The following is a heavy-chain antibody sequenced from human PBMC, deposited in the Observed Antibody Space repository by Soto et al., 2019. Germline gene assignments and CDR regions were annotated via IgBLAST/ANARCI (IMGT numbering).Heavy chain of an antibody. J-gene: IGHJ5*02. CDR1: GYTFTSYA. Sequence: QVQLVQSGTEVKKPGASVKVSCKASGYTFTSYALSWVRHAPGQGLEWMGWISTYNGNTNYAQNLQGRVTMTTDISTNTAYMELRSLRSDDTAVYYCARVVGGIPVAGSWNWVDPWGQGTLVTVSS. CDR2: ISTYNGNT. V-gene: IGHV1-18*04. CDR3: ARVVGGIPVAGSWNWVDP. D-gene: IGHD6-19*01.